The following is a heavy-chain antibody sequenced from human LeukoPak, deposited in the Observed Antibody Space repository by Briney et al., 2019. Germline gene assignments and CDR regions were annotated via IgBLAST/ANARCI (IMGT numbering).Heavy chain of an antibody. J-gene: IGHJ4*02. D-gene: IGHD5-18*01. V-gene: IGHV1-18*01. CDR1: GYTFRSHG. CDR3: ARDVDSSMVLFDY. CDR2: ISGYNGNT. Sequence: GASVKVSCKASGYTFRSHGISWVRQAPGQGLEWMGWISGYNGNTKYAQKVQDRVTMTTDTSTRTAYMELRSLRPDDTAVYYCARDVDSSMVLFDYWGQGTLVTVSS.